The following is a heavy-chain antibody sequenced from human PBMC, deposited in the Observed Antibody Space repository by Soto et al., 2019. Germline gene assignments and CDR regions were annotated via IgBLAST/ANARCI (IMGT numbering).Heavy chain of an antibody. CDR1: GITLAAHG. CDR3: ARVRNNNDKRLDV. D-gene: IGHD2-8*01. Sequence: QEQLMESGGGMVHPGTSLRLSCATSGITLAAHGMHWVRQAPGKGLEWVALSWYDGKTFYGDSVKGRFTISRDTSTVFLDMRALRPDDTAVYFCARVRNNNDKRLDVWGQGTTVIVS. CDR2: SWYDGKT. J-gene: IGHJ6*02. V-gene: IGHV3-33*01.